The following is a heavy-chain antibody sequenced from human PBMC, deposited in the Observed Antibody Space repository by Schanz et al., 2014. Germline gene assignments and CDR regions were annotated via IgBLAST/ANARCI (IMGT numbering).Heavy chain of an antibody. CDR3: AGEAVAGRPHENYWWFEL. D-gene: IGHD6-19*01. J-gene: IGHJ2*01. CDR2: ISPYNGNT. Sequence: QVQLVQSGAEVKKPGASVKVSCKASGYTFTSYGISWVRQAPGQGLEWMGWISPYNGNTNYAQKLQGRVTMTADTSTRTEYMNQRSLRSDDTAVYYCAGEAVAGRPHENYWWFELWGRGTLVTVSS. CDR1: GYTFTSYG. V-gene: IGHV1-18*01.